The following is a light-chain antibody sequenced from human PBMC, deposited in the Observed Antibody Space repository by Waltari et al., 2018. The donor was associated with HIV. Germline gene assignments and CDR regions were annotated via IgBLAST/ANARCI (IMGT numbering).Light chain of an antibody. CDR2: SNN. V-gene: IGLV1-44*01. J-gene: IGLJ1*01. CDR1: TSNIGGNT. CDR3: AAWDDSLKGGA. Sequence: QSVLAQPPSASGTPGQRVTISCSGSTSNIGGNTVSWYQQLPGTAPQLLIYSNNQRPSGVPDRFSGSTSGTSASLVISGLQSEDEADYYCAAWDDSLKGGAFGPGTKVTVL.